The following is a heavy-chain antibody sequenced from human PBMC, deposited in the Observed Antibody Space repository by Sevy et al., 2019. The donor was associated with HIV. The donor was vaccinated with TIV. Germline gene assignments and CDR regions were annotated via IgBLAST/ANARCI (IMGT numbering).Heavy chain of an antibody. D-gene: IGHD5-18*01. CDR1: GYTFTGQY. Sequence: ASVKVSCKASGYTFTGQYMHWVRQAPGQGLEWMGWINPNSGDTKYEQEFQGRVTMTRDTSISTAYMELSGLKSDDTDIYYCARDLRIRGYSYGSFDYWGQGTLVTVSS. J-gene: IGHJ4*02. V-gene: IGHV1-2*02. CDR3: ARDLRIRGYSYGSFDY. CDR2: INPNSGDT.